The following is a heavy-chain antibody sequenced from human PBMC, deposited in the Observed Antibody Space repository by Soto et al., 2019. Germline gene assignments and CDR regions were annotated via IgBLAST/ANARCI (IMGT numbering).Heavy chain of an antibody. V-gene: IGHV3-9*01. Sequence: EVQLVESGGGLVQPGRSLRLCCAASGFTFDDYAMHWVRQPPGKGLEWVSGINWISGSIAYADSVKGRFTISRDNAKRSLYLQMTSLRPEDTALYYCVKDMGLDLWNYYYGMDVWGQGTTVTVSS. CDR2: INWISGSI. J-gene: IGHJ6*02. CDR3: VKDMGLDLWNYYYGMDV. CDR1: GFTFDDYA. D-gene: IGHD1-7*01.